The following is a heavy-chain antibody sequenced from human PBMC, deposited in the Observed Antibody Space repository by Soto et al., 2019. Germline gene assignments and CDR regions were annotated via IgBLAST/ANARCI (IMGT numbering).Heavy chain of an antibody. CDR2: IDLSDSQT. D-gene: IGHD3-22*01. Sequence: GESLKISCKGSGYSFAGYWITWVRQKPGKGLEWMGRIDLSDSQTYYSPSFRGHVTISVTKSITTVFLQWSSLRASDTAMYYCARQIYDSDTGPNFQYYFDSWGQGTPVTVSS. V-gene: IGHV5-10-1*01. CDR3: ARQIYDSDTGPNFQYYFDS. CDR1: GYSFAGYW. J-gene: IGHJ4*02.